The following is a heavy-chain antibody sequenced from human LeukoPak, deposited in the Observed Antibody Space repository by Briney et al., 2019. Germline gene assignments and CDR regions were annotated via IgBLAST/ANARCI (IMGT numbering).Heavy chain of an antibody. J-gene: IGHJ4*02. CDR1: GFTFSDYY. D-gene: IGHD5-12*01. CDR3: ARDRGYSGYESGWIDY. V-gene: IGHV3-11*01. Sequence: GGSLRLSCAASGFTFSDYYMSWIREAPGKVLEWVSYISSSGSTIYYADSVKGRFTISRDNAKNSLYLQMNSLRAEDTAVYYCARDRGYSGYESGWIDYWGQGTLVTVSS. CDR2: ISSSGSTI.